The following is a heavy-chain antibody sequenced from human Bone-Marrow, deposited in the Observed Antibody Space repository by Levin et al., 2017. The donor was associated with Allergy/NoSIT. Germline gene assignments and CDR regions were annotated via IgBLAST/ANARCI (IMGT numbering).Heavy chain of an antibody. CDR1: GVSITSGSYY. D-gene: IGHD2-21*01. V-gene: IGHV4-61*09. CDR2: SYTSGNI. J-gene: IGHJ6*03. Sequence: KPSETLSLTCTVSGVSITSGSYYWSWIRQPAGKGLEWIGHSYTSGNITYNPSLKSRVTISLDTSKNQFSLKLRSVTAADTAVYYCARGLQYSYYYTDVWGKGTMVTVSS. CDR3: ARGLQYSYYYTDV.